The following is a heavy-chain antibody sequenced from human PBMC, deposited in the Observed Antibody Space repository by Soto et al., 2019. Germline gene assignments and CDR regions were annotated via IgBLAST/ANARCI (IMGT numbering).Heavy chain of an antibody. J-gene: IGHJ4*02. V-gene: IGHV3-11*01. CDR3: ARDIRGAS. Sequence: QVQLVESGGGLVKPGGSLRLSCTASGFTFTGHSMTWIRQAPGKGVEWVSYINSGGSNIYYVNSVRGRFTISRDNAKNSAYLQMSILRGKDTAIYYCARDIRGASWGQGTLVIVSS. D-gene: IGHD3-10*01. CDR1: GFTFTGHS. CDR2: INSGGSNI.